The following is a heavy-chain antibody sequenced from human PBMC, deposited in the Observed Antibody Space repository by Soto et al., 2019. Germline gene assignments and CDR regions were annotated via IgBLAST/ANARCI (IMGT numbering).Heavy chain of an antibody. CDR1: GYTFTRYG. CDR2: INTYNGNT. V-gene: IGHV1-18*01. J-gene: IGHJ6*02. CDR3: AMVDVYVTPSPQDV. D-gene: IGHD3-16*01. Sequence: QVQLVQSGAEVKNPGASVKVSCKASGYTFTRYGIGWARQAPGQGLEWMGWINTYNGNTNYAQNVQGRVTLTTDTXXSTAYMELRSLRSNDTAIYYCAMVDVYVTPSPQDVWGPGTTVIVSS.